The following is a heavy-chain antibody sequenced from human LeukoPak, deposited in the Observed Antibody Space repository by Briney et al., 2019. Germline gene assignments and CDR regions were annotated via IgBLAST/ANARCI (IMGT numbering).Heavy chain of an antibody. J-gene: IGHJ5*02. Sequence: SQTLSLTCTVSGGSISSGNYYWSWIRQPAGKGLEGIGRIYTSGSTNYNPSLKSRVTISVDTSKNQFSLKLSSVTAADTAVYYCARDYPSYDFWSGYYPNWFDPWGQGTLVTVSS. CDR2: IYTSGST. CDR3: ARDYPSYDFWSGYYPNWFDP. V-gene: IGHV4-61*02. CDR1: GGSISSGNYY. D-gene: IGHD3-3*01.